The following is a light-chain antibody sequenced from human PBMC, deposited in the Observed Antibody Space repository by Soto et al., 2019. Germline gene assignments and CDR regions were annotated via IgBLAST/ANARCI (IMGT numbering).Light chain of an antibody. CDR1: TGAVTNDNY. CDR2: SAS. V-gene: IGLV7-43*01. Sequence: QTVVTQEPSLTVSPGGTVTLTCASSTGAVTNDNYPNWLQQKPGQAPRGLIYSASNRHSWTPARFSGSLLGGKAALTLSGVQPEDEGDYSCLLYFGGAQVFGGGTKLTVL. CDR3: LLYFGGAQV. J-gene: IGLJ2*01.